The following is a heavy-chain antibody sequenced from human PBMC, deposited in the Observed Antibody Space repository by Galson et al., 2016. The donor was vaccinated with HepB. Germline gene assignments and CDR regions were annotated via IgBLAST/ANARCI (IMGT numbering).Heavy chain of an antibody. D-gene: IGHD3-16*02. CDR3: ARDAGYHQIDY. CDR1: GFMFSTYW. J-gene: IGHJ4*02. CDR2: INQDGSEK. Sequence: SLRLSCAASGFMFSTYWMTWARQAPGKGLEWVANINQDGSEKYHVDSVKGRFTISKDNGKNSLFLQLNSLRAEDTAVYYCARDAGYHQIDYWGQGTLVTVSS. V-gene: IGHV3-7*03.